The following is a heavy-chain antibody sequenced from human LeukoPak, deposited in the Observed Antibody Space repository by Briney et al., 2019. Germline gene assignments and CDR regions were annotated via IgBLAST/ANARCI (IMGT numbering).Heavy chain of an antibody. CDR2: INHSGST. CDR1: GGSFSGYY. V-gene: IGHV4-34*01. J-gene: IGHJ6*02. D-gene: IGHD2-2*01. Sequence: PSETLSLTCAVYGGSFSGYYWSWIRQPPGKGLEWIGEINHSGSTNYNPSLKGRVTISVDTSKNQFSLKLSSVTAADTAVYYCARERGVPAAIYYYGMDVWGQGTTVTVSS. CDR3: ARERGVPAAIYYYGMDV.